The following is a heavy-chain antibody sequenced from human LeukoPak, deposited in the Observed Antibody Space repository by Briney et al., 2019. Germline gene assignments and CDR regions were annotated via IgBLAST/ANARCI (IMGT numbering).Heavy chain of an antibody. CDR3: AREPAAGYYTGAFDY. D-gene: IGHD3/OR15-3a*01. CDR1: GGSISSGSYY. Sequence: SETLSLTCTVSGGSISSGSYYWSWIRQPAGKGLEWIGRIYTSGSTNYNPFLKSRVTISVDTSKNQFSLKLSSVTAADTAVYYCAREPAAGYYTGAFDYWGQGTLVTVSS. V-gene: IGHV4-61*02. CDR2: IYTSGST. J-gene: IGHJ4*02.